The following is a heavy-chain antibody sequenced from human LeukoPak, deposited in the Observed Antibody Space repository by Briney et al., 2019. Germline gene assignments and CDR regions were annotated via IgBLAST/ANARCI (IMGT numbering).Heavy chain of an antibody. D-gene: IGHD3-10*01. V-gene: IGHV3-11*04. CDR3: AKHLRNYYGLNWFDP. CDR2: ISSSGSTI. CDR1: GFTFSDYY. Sequence: GGSLRLSCAASGFTFSDYYMSWIRQAPGKGLEWVSYISSSGSTIYYADSVKGRFTISRDNSKNTLYLQMNSLRAEDTAVYYCAKHLRNYYGLNWFDPWGQGTLVTVSS. J-gene: IGHJ5*02.